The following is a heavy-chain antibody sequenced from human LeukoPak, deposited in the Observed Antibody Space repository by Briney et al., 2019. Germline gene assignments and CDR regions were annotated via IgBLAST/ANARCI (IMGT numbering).Heavy chain of an antibody. CDR1: GFTFSDYY. V-gene: IGHV3-11*04. Sequence: PGGSLRLSCAASGFTFSDYYMSWLRQAPGKGLEWVSYISSSGSTIHYADSVKGRFTISRDNARNSLSLQMNGLRAEDTAVYYCATHYDSSGQLYFHYYYMDVWGKGTTVTVSS. D-gene: IGHD3-22*01. CDR3: ATHYDSSGQLYFHYYYMDV. J-gene: IGHJ6*03. CDR2: ISSSGSTI.